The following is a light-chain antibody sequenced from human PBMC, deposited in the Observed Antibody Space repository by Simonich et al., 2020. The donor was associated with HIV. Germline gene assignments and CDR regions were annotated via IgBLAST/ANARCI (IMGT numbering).Light chain of an antibody. CDR1: QSINNW. CDR3: QQYNSYPIT. J-gene: IGKJ5*01. CDR2: KAS. V-gene: IGKV1-5*03. Sequence: DIQMTQSPSTLSASVGDRVTITCRASQSINNWLAWYQQKPGKAPKLLIYKASSLESGVPSTFSGSGSGTEFTLTISSLQPDDFATYYCQQYNSYPITFGQGTRLEIK.